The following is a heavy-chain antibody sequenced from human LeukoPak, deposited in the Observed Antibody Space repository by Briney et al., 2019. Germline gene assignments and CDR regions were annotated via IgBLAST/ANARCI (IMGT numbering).Heavy chain of an antibody. CDR3: ARSSASYHFGMDV. CDR2: IDPRDSDT. D-gene: IGHD3-10*01. Sequence: GESLKISCKGSGSSFTSHWIGWVRPMPGKGLEWLGIIDPRDSDTRYSPSFQGQVTISADKSISTAYLQWSSLKASDTAMYYCARSSASYHFGMDVWGKGTTVIVSS. CDR1: GSSFTSHW. V-gene: IGHV5-51*01. J-gene: IGHJ6*04.